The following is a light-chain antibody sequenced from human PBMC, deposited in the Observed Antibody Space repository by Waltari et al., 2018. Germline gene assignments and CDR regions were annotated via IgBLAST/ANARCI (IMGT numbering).Light chain of an antibody. CDR2: DVT. CDR1: NSDVGGYKY. Sequence: QSALTQPRSVSGSPGQSVTISCTGTNSDVGGYKYVSWYQLHPDKAPKLMIYDVTKRPSGVSDRFAGSKSGNTASLTISGLQTDDEADYYCCSYAGFSWVFGGGTELTVL. CDR3: CSYAGFSWV. J-gene: IGLJ3*02. V-gene: IGLV2-11*01.